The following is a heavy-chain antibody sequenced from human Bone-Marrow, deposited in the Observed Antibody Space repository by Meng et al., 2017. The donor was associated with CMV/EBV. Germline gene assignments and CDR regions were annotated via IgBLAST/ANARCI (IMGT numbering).Heavy chain of an antibody. CDR1: GFTFSSYE. Sequence: GGSLRLSCGDSGFTFSSYEMNWVRQAPGKGLEWVSYIGSTGSSMYYADSVKGRFTISRDNAKNSLYLQLNSLSAEDTVVFYCAGFGVYRHRGGGDYWGQGTLVTVSS. CDR2: IGSTGSSM. J-gene: IGHJ4*02. CDR3: AGFGVYRHRGGGDY. V-gene: IGHV3-48*03. D-gene: IGHD3-10*01.